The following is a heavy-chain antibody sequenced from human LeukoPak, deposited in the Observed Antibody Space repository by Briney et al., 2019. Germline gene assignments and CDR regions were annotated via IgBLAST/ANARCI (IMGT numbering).Heavy chain of an antibody. J-gene: IGHJ4*02. Sequence: GGSLRLSCAASGFTFDDYAIHWVRQAPGKGLEWVSLISGDGGDTYYADSVKGRFTISRDNSKNSLYLQMNSLRSEDTALYYCAKTPRGYNGYELDYWGQGTLATVSS. V-gene: IGHV3-43*02. CDR2: ISGDGGDT. D-gene: IGHD5-12*01. CDR3: AKTPRGYNGYELDY. CDR1: GFTFDDYA.